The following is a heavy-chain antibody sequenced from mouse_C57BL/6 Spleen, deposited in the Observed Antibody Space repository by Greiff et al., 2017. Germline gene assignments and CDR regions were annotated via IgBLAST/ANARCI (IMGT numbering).Heavy chain of an antibody. Sequence: VKLQQSGAELVRPGTSVKVSCKASGYAFTKYLIEWVKQRPGQGLEWIGVINPGSGGTNYNEKFKGKATLTADKSSSTAYMQLSSLTSEDSAVYFCARNPHRDYAMDYWGQGTSVTVSS. CDR2: INPGSGGT. CDR3: ARNPHRDYAMDY. CDR1: GYAFTKYL. V-gene: IGHV1-54*01. D-gene: IGHD2-14*01. J-gene: IGHJ4*01.